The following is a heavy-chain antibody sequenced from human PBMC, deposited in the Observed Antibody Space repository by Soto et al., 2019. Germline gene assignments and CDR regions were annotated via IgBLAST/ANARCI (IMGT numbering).Heavy chain of an antibody. D-gene: IGHD3-10*01. Sequence: QISLKESGPTLVTPTQTLTLTCTFSGFSLTTNGVGVAWIRQPPGKAPEWLAAIYWDDDKRYRPSLKSRLTITKDTSENRVVLRMTNMDPIDTGTYYCALCMDGKNYPHWGQGTLVTVSS. CDR3: ALCMDGKNYPH. CDR2: IYWDDDK. CDR1: GFSLTTNGVG. V-gene: IGHV2-5*02. J-gene: IGHJ4*02.